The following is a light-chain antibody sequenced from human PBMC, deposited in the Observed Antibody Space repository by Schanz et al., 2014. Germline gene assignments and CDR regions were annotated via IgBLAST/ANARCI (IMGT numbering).Light chain of an antibody. CDR1: QSLNSNY. CDR3: QQYGDSPYT. J-gene: IGKJ2*01. V-gene: IGKV3-20*01. CDR2: VSS. Sequence: EIVLTQSPGTLSLSPGERATLSCRGSQSLNSNYLAWYQHKPGQAPRVLIYVSSSRASGIPDRFSGSGSGADFTLTISRVEPEDFAVYYCQQYGDSPYTFGQGTKLEIK.